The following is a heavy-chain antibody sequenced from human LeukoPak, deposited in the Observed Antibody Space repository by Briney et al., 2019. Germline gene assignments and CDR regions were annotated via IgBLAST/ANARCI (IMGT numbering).Heavy chain of an antibody. D-gene: IGHD5-18*01. Sequence: GGSLRLSCAASRFTFSTYSMNWVRQAPGKGLEWVSSISSRSTYIYYADSVKGRFTISRDNAKNSLYLQMNSLRAEDTAVYYCARELQLWSPFDYWGQGTLVTVSS. CDR3: ARELQLWSPFDY. J-gene: IGHJ4*02. V-gene: IGHV3-21*01. CDR1: RFTFSTYS. CDR2: ISSRSTYI.